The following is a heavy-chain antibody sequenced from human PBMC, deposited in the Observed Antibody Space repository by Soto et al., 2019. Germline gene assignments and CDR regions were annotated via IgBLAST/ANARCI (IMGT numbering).Heavy chain of an antibody. J-gene: IGHJ4*02. V-gene: IGHV4-59*01. CDR1: GGSISGYY. CDR2: SYYSGST. Sequence: SETLSLTCTVSGGSISGYYWSWIRQPPGKGLEWIGYSYYSGSTNYNPSLKSRVTISVDTSKKQFSLKLSSVTAADTAVYYCARGYSYGYSFYDYWGQGTLVTVSS. CDR3: ARGYSYGYSFYDY. D-gene: IGHD5-18*01.